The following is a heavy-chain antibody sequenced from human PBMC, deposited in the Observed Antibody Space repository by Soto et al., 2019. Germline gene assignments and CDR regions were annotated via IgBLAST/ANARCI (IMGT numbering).Heavy chain of an antibody. Sequence: EVQLLESGGGLVQPGGSLRLSCEASGFTFTSFAMSWVRQAPGKGLEWVSAISGSGGSTYYADSVKGRFTISRDDAKDSLFLQMNSLRADDTAVYYCAREADFASSGYVLDYWGQGTLVTVSS. J-gene: IGHJ4*02. V-gene: IGHV3-23*01. CDR1: GFTFTSFA. CDR3: AREADFASSGYVLDY. D-gene: IGHD3-22*01. CDR2: ISGSGGST.